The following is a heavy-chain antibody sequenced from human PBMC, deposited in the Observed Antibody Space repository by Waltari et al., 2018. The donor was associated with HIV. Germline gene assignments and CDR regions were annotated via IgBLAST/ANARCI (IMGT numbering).Heavy chain of an antibody. V-gene: IGHV4-61*02. CDR3: AREDTAMVYYFDY. CDR1: GASISSGNYD. D-gene: IGHD5-18*01. Sequence: QVQLQESGPGLVKPSQTLSLTCTVPGASISSGNYDWNWIRPAAGKGLGWFGRIYTSGSTNYNPSLKSRVTISVDTSKKQFSLKLSSVTAADTAVYYCAREDTAMVYYFDYWGQGTLVTVSS. CDR2: IYTSGST. J-gene: IGHJ4*02.